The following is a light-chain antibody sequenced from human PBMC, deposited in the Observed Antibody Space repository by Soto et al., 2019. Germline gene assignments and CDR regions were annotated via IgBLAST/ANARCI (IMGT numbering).Light chain of an antibody. CDR3: MQGTHWPLA. Sequence: DVVMTQSPLSLPVTLGQPASISCRSSQSLVYSDGNTYLSWFQQRPGQSPRRLIYKVSNRDSGVPDRFSGSGSGTDFTLKISRVEAEDVGVYYCMQGTHWPLAFGQGTKVDI. J-gene: IGKJ1*01. CDR2: KVS. CDR1: QSLVYSDGNTY. V-gene: IGKV2-30*01.